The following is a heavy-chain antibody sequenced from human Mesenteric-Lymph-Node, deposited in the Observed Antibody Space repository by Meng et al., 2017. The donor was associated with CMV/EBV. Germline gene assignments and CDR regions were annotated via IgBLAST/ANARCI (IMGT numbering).Heavy chain of an antibody. J-gene: IGHJ6*02. CDR2: INHSGST. CDR1: GFTFSSHA. V-gene: IGHV4-34*01. Sequence: GSLRLSCAASGFTFSSHAMSWVRQAPGKGLEWIGEINHSGSTNYNPSLKSRVTISVDTSKNQFSLKLSSVTAADTAVYYCARSLVPAAIPRHYYYYYGMDVWGQGTTVTVSS. CDR3: ARSLVPAAIPRHYYYYYGMDV. D-gene: IGHD2-2*01.